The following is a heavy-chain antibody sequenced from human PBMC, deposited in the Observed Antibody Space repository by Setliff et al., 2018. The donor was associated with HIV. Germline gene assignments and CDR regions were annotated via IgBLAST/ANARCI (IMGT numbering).Heavy chain of an antibody. V-gene: IGHV3-48*03. J-gene: IGHJ4*02. CDR3: ARSNPYDYDISGYPPLDY. Sequence: GESPKISCVASGFALTGYEMNWVRQVPGKGLEWLSYINTSGSKRHYAASVEGRFTVSRDNAKDSLFLQMTSLRVEDTAVYRCARSNPYDYDISGYPPLDYWGLGALVTVSS. CDR1: GFALTGYE. CDR2: INTSGSKR. D-gene: IGHD3-22*01.